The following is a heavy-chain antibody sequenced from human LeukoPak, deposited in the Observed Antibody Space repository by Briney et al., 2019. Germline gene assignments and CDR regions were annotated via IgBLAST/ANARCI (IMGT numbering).Heavy chain of an antibody. V-gene: IGHV4-31*03. Sequence: SQTLSLTCTVSGASISSGGYYWSWIRQHPGKGLEWIGYIYYSGSAFYNPSLKSRVTISVDTSKKQFSLKLRSVTAADTAVYYCARLREYYGSGSYFDYWGQGTLVTVSS. CDR1: GASISSGGYY. CDR2: IYYSGSA. CDR3: ARLREYYGSGSYFDY. D-gene: IGHD3-10*01. J-gene: IGHJ4*02.